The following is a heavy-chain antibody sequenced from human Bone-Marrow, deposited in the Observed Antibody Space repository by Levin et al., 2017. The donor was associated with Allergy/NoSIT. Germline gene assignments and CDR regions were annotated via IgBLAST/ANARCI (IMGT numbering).Heavy chain of an antibody. D-gene: IGHD3-9*01. CDR3: ARAQGALRYFDWLPHFDC. V-gene: IGHV4-61*08. CDR1: GGSVTSAGYF. Sequence: PSETLSLTCAVSGGSVTSAGYFWSWIRQPPGKGLEWIGYIYHSGRTKYNPSLKSRVTISVDTSKNQFSLKLNSVAAADTAVYYCARAQGALRYFDWLPHFDCWGQGTLVTVSS. CDR2: IYHSGRT. J-gene: IGHJ4*02.